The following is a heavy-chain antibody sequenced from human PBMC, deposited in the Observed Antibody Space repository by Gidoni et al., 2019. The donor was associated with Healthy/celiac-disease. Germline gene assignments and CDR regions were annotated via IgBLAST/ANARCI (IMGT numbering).Heavy chain of an antibody. D-gene: IGHD6-13*01. V-gene: IGHV4-39*01. CDR3: ARGSIAAALNYFDY. J-gene: IGHJ4*02. Sequence: QLQLQESGPGLVKPSEPLSLTCTVSGGSIRRSSYYWGWIRQPPGKGLEWIGSIYYSGSTYYNPSLKSRVTISVDTSKNQFSLKLSSVTAADTAVYYCARGSIAAALNYFDYWGQGTLVTVSS. CDR2: IYYSGST. CDR1: GGSIRRSSYY.